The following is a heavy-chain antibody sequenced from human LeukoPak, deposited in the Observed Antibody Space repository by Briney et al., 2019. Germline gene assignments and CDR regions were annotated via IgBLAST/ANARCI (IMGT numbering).Heavy chain of an antibody. V-gene: IGHV3-7*04. CDR3: ARDGAPSLGDYFDY. CDR1: GFIFSRYW. Sequence: GGSLRLSCGASGFIFSRYWMTWVRQAPGKGLEFVANMNQDGTEKYFVDSVKGRFTISRDNAKNSLDLQMNSLRAEDTAVYYCARDGAPSLGDYFDYWGQGTLVTVSS. D-gene: IGHD3-10*01. CDR2: MNQDGTEK. J-gene: IGHJ4*02.